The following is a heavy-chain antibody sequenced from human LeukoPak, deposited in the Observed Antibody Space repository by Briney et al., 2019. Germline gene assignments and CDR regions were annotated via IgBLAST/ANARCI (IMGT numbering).Heavy chain of an antibody. J-gene: IGHJ3*02. CDR2: TYYRGKWYN. CDR1: GGNVSSDRVS. D-gene: IGHD3-16*01. Sequence: SQTLSLTCGISGGNVSSDRVSWSWVRQSPSRGLEWLGRTYYRGKWYNEYALSVRGGISINTDTPQNQFSLRLNSVALEATAVYYCTRDWGTLTDGFEIWGQGTIVIVSS. CDR3: TRDWGTLTDGFEI. V-gene: IGHV6-1*01.